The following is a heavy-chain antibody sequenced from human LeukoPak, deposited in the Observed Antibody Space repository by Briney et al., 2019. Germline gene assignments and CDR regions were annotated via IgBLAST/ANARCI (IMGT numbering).Heavy chain of an antibody. CDR2: INPDSGGT. CDR3: ARGHGSSPSFDY. Sequence: GASVKVSCKTSGYTFTGYYICWVRQAPGQGLEWMGWINPDSGGTNHAQKFQGRVTMTSDTSISTAYMELSSLISDDTALYYCARGHGSSPSFDYWGQGVLVTVSS. D-gene: IGHD6-6*01. V-gene: IGHV1-2*02. CDR1: GYTFTGYY. J-gene: IGHJ4*02.